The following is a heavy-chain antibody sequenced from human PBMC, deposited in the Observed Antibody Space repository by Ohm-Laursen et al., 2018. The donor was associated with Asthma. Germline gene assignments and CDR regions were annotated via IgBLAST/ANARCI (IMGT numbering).Heavy chain of an antibody. J-gene: IGHJ5*02. D-gene: IGHD6-6*01. CDR1: GFTFSSYA. Sequence: SLRLSCSASGFTFSSYAMHWVRQAPGKGLEWVAVISYDGSNKYYADSVKGRFTISRDNSKNTLYLQMNSLRAEDTAVYYCARDLAQLASFDPWGQGTLATVSS. CDR2: ISYDGSNK. V-gene: IGHV3-30-3*01. CDR3: ARDLAQLASFDP.